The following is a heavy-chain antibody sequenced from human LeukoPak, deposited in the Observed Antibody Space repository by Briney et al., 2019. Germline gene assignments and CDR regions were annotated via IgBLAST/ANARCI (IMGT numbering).Heavy chain of an antibody. J-gene: IGHJ4*02. CDR1: GYTFTSYY. CDR3: ATYGDESDY. D-gene: IGHD4-17*01. V-gene: IGHV1-69*13. CDR2: IIPIFGTA. Sequence: SVKVSCKASGYTFTSYYMHWVRQAPGQGLEWMGGIIPIFGTANYAQKFQGRVTITADESTSTAYMELSSLRSEDTAVYYCATYGDESDYWGQGTLVTVSS.